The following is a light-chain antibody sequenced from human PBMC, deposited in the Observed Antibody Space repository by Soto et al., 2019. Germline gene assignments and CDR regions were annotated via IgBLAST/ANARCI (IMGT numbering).Light chain of an antibody. J-gene: IGKJ2*01. Sequence: DIQMTQSPSSLYASVGDRVTITCRASQTIAMYVNWFQQKPGKAPKPLIYTTSSLQSGVPPRFSGSGSETDFTLTISRLQPEDSATYYCQQSFTTPYTFGQGTNLEIK. CDR3: QQSFTTPYT. CDR2: TTS. CDR1: QTIAMY. V-gene: IGKV1-39*01.